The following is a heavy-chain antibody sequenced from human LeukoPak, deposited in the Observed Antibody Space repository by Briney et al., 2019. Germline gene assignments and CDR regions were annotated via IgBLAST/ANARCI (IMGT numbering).Heavy chain of an antibody. Sequence: GGSLRLSCAASGFTFSSYAMSWVRQAPGKGLEWVSAISGSGGSTYYADSVKGRFTISRNNSKNTLYLQMNSLRAEDTAVYYCAKDTGDYGAYFDYWGQGTLVTVSS. CDR3: AKDTGDYGAYFDY. J-gene: IGHJ4*02. D-gene: IGHD4-17*01. V-gene: IGHV3-23*01. CDR2: ISGSGGST. CDR1: GFTFSSYA.